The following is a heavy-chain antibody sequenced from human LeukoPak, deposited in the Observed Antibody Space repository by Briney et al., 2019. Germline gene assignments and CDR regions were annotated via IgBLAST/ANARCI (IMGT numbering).Heavy chain of an antibody. V-gene: IGHV1-46*01. CDR2: INPSDHFT. CDR1: GYTFTSHY. D-gene: IGHD2/OR15-2a*01. CDR3: ARGASVSVLYYFYYYMDV. J-gene: IGHJ6*03. Sequence: ASVKVSCKTSGYTFTSHYMHWVRQAPGQGLEWMGVINPSDHFTRYAQKFQGRVTMTRDTSISTAYMELSRLRSDDTAVFYCARGASVSVLYYFYYYMDVWGKGTTVTISS.